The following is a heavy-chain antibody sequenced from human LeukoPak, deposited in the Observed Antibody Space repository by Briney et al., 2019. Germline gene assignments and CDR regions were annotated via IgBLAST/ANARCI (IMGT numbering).Heavy chain of an antibody. CDR1: GFTFSSYA. V-gene: IGHV3-23*01. CDR2: ISGSGGST. D-gene: IGHD6-13*01. J-gene: IGHJ1*01. Sequence: GGSLRLSCAASGFTFSSYAMSWVRQAPGKGLEWVSAISGSGGSTYYADSVKGRFTISRDNSKNTLYLQMNSLRAEDTAVYYCAKDTAAAGPSAEYFQHWGQGTLVTVSS. CDR3: AKDTAAAGPSAEYFQH.